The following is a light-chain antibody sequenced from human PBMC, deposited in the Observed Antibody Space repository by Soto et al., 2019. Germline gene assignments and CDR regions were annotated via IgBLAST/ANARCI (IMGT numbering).Light chain of an antibody. J-gene: IGLJ2*01. CDR3: SSYAGANNLL. CDR2: EVN. V-gene: IGLV2-8*01. CDR1: NRDVGAYNY. Sequence: QSVLTQPPSASGSPGQSVTISCTGTNRDVGAYNYVSWYQQHPGKAPELIIYEVNKRPSGVPDRFSGSKSGNTASLTVSGLQAEDEADYYCSSYAGANNLLFGGGTKLTVL.